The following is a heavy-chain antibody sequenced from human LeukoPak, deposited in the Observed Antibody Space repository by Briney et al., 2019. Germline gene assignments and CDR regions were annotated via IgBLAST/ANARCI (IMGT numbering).Heavy chain of an antibody. D-gene: IGHD3-22*01. CDR3: ARDLVQSSGSNWFDP. CDR1: VYSLIDYY. V-gene: IGHV1-2*02. CDR2: INPNSGGT. Sequence: GASVKVSCKASVYSLIDYYMFWVGQAPGQGLEWMGWINPNSGGTNYAQKFQGRVTMTRDTSISTAYMELSRLRSDDTGVYYCARDLVQSSGSNWFDPWGQGTLVTVSS. J-gene: IGHJ5*02.